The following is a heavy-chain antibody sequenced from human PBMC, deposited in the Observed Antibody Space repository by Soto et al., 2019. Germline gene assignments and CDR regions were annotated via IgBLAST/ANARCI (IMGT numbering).Heavy chain of an antibody. V-gene: IGHV1-18*04. CDR3: ARAGYCGCDCYYAFDI. CDR2: ISDYNGNT. J-gene: IGHJ3*02. Sequence: QVQLVQSGAEVKKPGAAVKVSCKASGYTFTGYGIRWVRQDPGAGLEWRGWISDYNGNTNYAQKLQGRVTMTTDTSTSTAYMELRSLRSDETAVYFCARAGYCGCDCYYAFDIWGQGTMVTVSS. D-gene: IGHD2-21*02. CDR1: GYTFTGYG.